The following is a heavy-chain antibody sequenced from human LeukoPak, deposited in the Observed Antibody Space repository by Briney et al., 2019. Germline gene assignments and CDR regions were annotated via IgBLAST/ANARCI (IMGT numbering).Heavy chain of an antibody. V-gene: IGHV3-23*01. Sequence: GGSLTLSCAASGFIFSDSAMNWVRQASGKGLEWVSAISGSGGSTYYADSVKGRFTISRDNSKNTLYLQMNSLRAEDTAVYYCAKDETIFGVVIEPDAFDIWGQGTMVTVSS. J-gene: IGHJ3*02. CDR3: AKDETIFGVVIEPDAFDI. D-gene: IGHD3-3*01. CDR1: GFIFSDSA. CDR2: ISGSGGST.